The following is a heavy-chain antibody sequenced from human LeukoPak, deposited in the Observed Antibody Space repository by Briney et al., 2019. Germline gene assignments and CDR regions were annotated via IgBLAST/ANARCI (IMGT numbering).Heavy chain of an antibody. CDR3: ARLYGDYGGDWFDP. D-gene: IGHD4-17*01. CDR2: MNPNSGNT. V-gene: IGHV1-8*03. J-gene: IGHJ5*02. Sequence: ASVKVSCKASGYTFTTYDINWVRPATGQGLEWMGWMNPNSGNTNYAHKFQGGVTFTRNTSISTAYMELSSLRSDDTAVYYCARLYGDYGGDWFDPWGQGTLVTVSS. CDR1: GYTFTTYD.